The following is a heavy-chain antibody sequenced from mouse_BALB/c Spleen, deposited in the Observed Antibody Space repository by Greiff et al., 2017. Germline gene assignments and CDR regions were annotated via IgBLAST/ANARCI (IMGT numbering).Heavy chain of an antibody. Sequence: LVESGASVKKPCKAFGYTFTDYNMAWVKQSHGKSLEWIGDINPNNGGTIYNQKCKGKATLTVDKSSSTAYMALLSLTSEDTAVYYCAREVLGRAYAMDYWGQGTSVTVSA. CDR3: AREVLGRAYAMDY. CDR2: INPNNGGT. J-gene: IGHJ4*01. CDR1: GYTFTDYN. V-gene: IGHV1-18*01.